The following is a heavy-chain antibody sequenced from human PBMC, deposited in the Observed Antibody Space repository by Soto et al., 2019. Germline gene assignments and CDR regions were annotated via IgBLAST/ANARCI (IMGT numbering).Heavy chain of an antibody. CDR1: GDTFSNYV. V-gene: IGHV1-69*12. CDR2: IVPIFRTA. J-gene: IGHJ3*02. CDR3: ARETSAPGTFREDASDI. Sequence: QVQLVQSGAEVTKPGSSVKVACKVSGDTFSNYVINWVRQAPGQGLEWMGAIVPIFRTANYAQKFQGRVTITADEFTITDYMELSGLRSDDTATYYCARETSAPGTFREDASDIWGQGTLVTVSS. D-gene: IGHD6-13*01.